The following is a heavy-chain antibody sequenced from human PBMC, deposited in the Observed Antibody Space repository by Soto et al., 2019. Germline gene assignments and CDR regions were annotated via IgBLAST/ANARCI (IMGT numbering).Heavy chain of an antibody. CDR3: AKGRYYDLYGMDV. D-gene: IGHD3-22*01. V-gene: IGHV3-30*18. CDR1: GFTFSNNG. J-gene: IGHJ6*02. Sequence: QVQLVESGGGVVQPGRSLRLSCAAPGFTFSNNGMHWVRQAPGKGLEWVAVISYDGSSKYYADSVKGRFTISRDNSKNTLFLQMNSLRAEDTAVFYCAKGRYYDLYGMDVWGQGTTVTVSS. CDR2: ISYDGSSK.